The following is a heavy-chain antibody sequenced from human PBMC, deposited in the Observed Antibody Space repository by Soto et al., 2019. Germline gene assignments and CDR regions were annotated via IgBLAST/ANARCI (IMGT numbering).Heavy chain of an antibody. D-gene: IGHD6-19*01. Sequence: GGSLILSCAASGFTFSSYGMHWVRQAPGKGLEWVAVISYDGSNKYYADSVKGRFTISRDNSKNTLYLQMNSLRAEDTAVYYCAKADSSGWYASFYYYYGMDVWGQGTTVTVSS. J-gene: IGHJ6*02. V-gene: IGHV3-30*18. CDR1: GFTFSSYG. CDR2: ISYDGSNK. CDR3: AKADSSGWYASFYYYYGMDV.